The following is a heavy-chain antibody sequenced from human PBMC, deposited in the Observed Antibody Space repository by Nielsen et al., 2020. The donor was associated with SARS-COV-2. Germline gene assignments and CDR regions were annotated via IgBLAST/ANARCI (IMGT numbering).Heavy chain of an antibody. J-gene: IGHJ6*02. V-gene: IGHV3-23*01. CDR2: ISGSGGST. CDR3: ARDRTCSGGSCYGYYYYGMDV. Sequence: WIRQPPGKGLEWVSAISGSGGSTYYADSVKGRFTISRDNSKNTLYLQMNSLRAEDTAVYYCARDRTCSGGSCYGYYYYGMDVWGQGTTVTVSS. D-gene: IGHD2-15*01.